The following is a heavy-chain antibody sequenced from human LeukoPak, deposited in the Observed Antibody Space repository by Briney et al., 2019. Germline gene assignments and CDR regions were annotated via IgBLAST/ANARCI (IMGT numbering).Heavy chain of an antibody. CDR1: GFTFSSYS. CDR2: ISSSNNYI. V-gene: IGHV3-21*01. Sequence: GGSLRLSCAASGFTFSSYSMNWVRQAPGKGLEWVSSISSSNNYIYYADSVKGRVTISRDNAKNSLYLQMNSLRAEDTAVYYCARGPESDGYNYDYWGQGTLVTVSS. CDR3: ARGPESDGYNYDY. J-gene: IGHJ4*02. D-gene: IGHD5-24*01.